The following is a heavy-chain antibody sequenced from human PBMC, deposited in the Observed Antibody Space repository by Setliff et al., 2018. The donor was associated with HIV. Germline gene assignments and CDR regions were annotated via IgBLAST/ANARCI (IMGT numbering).Heavy chain of an antibody. CDR3: ARHSRAGDIDY. J-gene: IGHJ4*02. Sequence: SETLSLTCTVSGVSFSSSSYYRGWIRQPPGKGLEWIGSFYYSGSTYYNPSLKSRVTISVDTSKNRFSLRLTSVTAADTAVYYCARHSRAGDIDYWGRGTLVTVSS. V-gene: IGHV4-39*01. CDR2: FYYSGST. D-gene: IGHD3-16*01. CDR1: GVSFSSSSYY.